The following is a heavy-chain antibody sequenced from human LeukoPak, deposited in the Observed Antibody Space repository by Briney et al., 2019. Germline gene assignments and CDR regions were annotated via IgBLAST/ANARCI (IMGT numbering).Heavy chain of an antibody. CDR2: INPNTGVT. CDR3: ARDPIKYQLLLLSFDI. CDR1: EYTFTDYY. V-gene: IGHV1-2*06. D-gene: IGHD2-2*01. J-gene: IGHJ3*02. Sequence: GASVKVSCKASEYTFTDYYIHWVRQAPGQGLEWMGRINPNTGVTNYAQNFQGRVTMTSDTSITTAYMELSRLRSDDTAVYFCARDPIKYQLLLLSFDIWGQGTMVTVSS.